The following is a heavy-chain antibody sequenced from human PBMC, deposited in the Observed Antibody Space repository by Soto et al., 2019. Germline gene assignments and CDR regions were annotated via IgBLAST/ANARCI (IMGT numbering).Heavy chain of an antibody. V-gene: IGHV3-23*01. CDR2: ISGSGGST. CDR3: AKGDYYDFWSGYYYYFDH. Sequence: EVQLLESGGDLVQPGGSLRLSCAASGFTFSSYAMSWVRQAPGKGLEWVSLISGSGGSTYFADSVKGRFTISRDNSKNTLYLQMNSLRAEDTAVYYCAKGDYYDFWSGYYYYFDHWGQGTLGTVSS. CDR1: GFTFSSYA. D-gene: IGHD3-3*01. J-gene: IGHJ4*02.